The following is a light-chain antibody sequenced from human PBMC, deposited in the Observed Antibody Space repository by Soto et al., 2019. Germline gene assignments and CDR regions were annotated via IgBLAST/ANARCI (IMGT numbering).Light chain of an antibody. J-gene: IGLJ1*01. CDR3: SYFTSSSSYV. CDR1: SSDVGSYNS. Sequence: ALAQPASVSGSPGQSITISCTGTSSDVGSYNSVSWYQQYPGKAPTLMIHDVSNRPSGVSNRFSGSKSGNTASLTTSGLQAEDEADYYCSYFTSSSSYVFGSGTKVTVL. CDR2: DVS. V-gene: IGLV2-14*03.